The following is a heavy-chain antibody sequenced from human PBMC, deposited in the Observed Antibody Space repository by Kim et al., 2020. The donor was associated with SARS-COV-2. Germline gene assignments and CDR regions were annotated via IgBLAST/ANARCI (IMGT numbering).Heavy chain of an antibody. Sequence: SQTLSLTCAISGDSVSSNSAAWNWIRQSPSRGLEWLGRTYYRSKWYNDYAVSVKSRITINPDTSKNQFSLQLNSVTPEDTAVYYCARDLEIEWLPRGYYYGMDVWGQGTTVTVSS. J-gene: IGHJ6*02. CDR2: TYYRSKWYN. CDR3: ARDLEIEWLPRGYYYGMDV. D-gene: IGHD5-12*01. V-gene: IGHV6-1*01. CDR1: GDSVSSNSAA.